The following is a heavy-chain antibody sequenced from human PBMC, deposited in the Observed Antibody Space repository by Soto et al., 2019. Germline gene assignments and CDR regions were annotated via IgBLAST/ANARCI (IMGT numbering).Heavy chain of an antibody. J-gene: IGHJ3*01. D-gene: IGHD2-8*01. CDR2: IYYSGST. Sequence: FSATCTVSDGSISRGDHHWPWTRQPPAKGLEWIAYIYYSGSTYYNTSLKSRVTISVDTSKNQCSVKLSSVTAADTAVYYCARDTSMSAPIWGQGKMVP. CDR1: DGSISRGDHH. CDR3: ARDTSMSAPI. V-gene: IGHV4-30-4*01.